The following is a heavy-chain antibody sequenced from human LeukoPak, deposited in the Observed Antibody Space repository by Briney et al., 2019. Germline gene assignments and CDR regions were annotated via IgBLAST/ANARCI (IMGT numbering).Heavy chain of an antibody. Sequence: PSETLSLTCAVSGYSISGGYYWGWIRPPPGKGLEWIGSIYHSGSTYYNPSLKSRVTISVDTSKNQFSLKLSSVTAADTAVYYCAREYGDGTDWFDPWGQGTLVTVSS. CDR2: IYHSGST. V-gene: IGHV4-38-2*02. D-gene: IGHD4-17*01. J-gene: IGHJ5*02. CDR3: AREYGDGTDWFDP. CDR1: GYSISGGYY.